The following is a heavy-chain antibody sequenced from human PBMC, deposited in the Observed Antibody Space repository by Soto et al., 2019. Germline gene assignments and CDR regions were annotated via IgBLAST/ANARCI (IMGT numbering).Heavy chain of an antibody. CDR1: GGTCSSYA. CDR3: ARGWRRDGFNLYYFDY. J-gene: IGHJ4*02. V-gene: IGHV1-69*01. Sequence: QVQLVQSGAEVKKPGSSVKVSCQASGGTCSSYAISWVRQAPGQGLEWMGGIIPIFGTANYAQKCQGRVTITADEATRTASMELSSLRSEDTAVYYCARGWRRDGFNLYYFDYWGQGTLVTVSS. D-gene: IGHD5-12*01. CDR2: IIPIFGTA.